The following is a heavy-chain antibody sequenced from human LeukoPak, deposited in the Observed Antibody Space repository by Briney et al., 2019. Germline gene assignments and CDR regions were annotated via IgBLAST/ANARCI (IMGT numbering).Heavy chain of an antibody. CDR3: IRGGIRVSGIDAFDI. D-gene: IGHD5/OR15-5a*01. CDR1: GFTFRDYD. CDR2: IGIRDDT. Sequence: GGSLRLSCAASGFTFRDYDMHWVRQVPGRGLEWVSAIGIRDDTHYPDSVKGRFTISRENAKNSLYLQMNTLRDGDTATYYCIRGGIRVSGIDAFDIWGQGTMVTVSS. J-gene: IGHJ3*02. V-gene: IGHV3-13*01.